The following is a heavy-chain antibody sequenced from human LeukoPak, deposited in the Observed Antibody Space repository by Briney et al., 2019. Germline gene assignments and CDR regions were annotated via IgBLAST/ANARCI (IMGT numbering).Heavy chain of an antibody. Sequence: SETLSLTCAVYGGSFSGYYWSWIRQLPGKGLEWIGEINHSGSTNYNPSLKSRVTISVDTSKNQFSLKLSSVTAADTAVYYCARGWVVVAAIDYWGQGTLVTVSS. D-gene: IGHD2-15*01. CDR3: ARGWVVVAAIDY. CDR1: GGSFSGYY. J-gene: IGHJ4*02. CDR2: INHSGST. V-gene: IGHV4-34*01.